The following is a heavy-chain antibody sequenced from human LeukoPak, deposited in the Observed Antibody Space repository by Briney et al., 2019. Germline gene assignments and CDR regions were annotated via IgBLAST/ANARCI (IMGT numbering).Heavy chain of an antibody. V-gene: IGHV3-7*01. CDR3: ARDFRNSYGPTSYYFDY. D-gene: IGHD5-18*01. Sequence: PGGSLRLSCAASGFTFSNACMNWVRQAPGKGLEWVANIKQDGSEMYSVDSVKGRFTISRDNAKNSLYLQMNSLRAEDTAVYYCARDFRNSYGPTSYYFDYWGQGTLVTVSS. J-gene: IGHJ4*02. CDR2: IKQDGSEM. CDR1: GFTFSNAC.